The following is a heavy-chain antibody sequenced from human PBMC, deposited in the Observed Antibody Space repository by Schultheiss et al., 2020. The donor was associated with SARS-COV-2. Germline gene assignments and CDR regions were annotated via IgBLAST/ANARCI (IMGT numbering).Heavy chain of an antibody. V-gene: IGHV4-59*12. CDR3: ARAVMRNGAGAFDI. Sequence: SQTLSLTCTVSGGSISSYYWGWIRQPPGKGLEWIGSIYHSGSTNYNPSLKSRVTISVDTSKNQFSLKLSSVTAADTAVYYCARAVMRNGAGAFDIWGQGTMVTVSS. CDR1: GGSISSYY. D-gene: IGHD1-1*01. CDR2: IYHSGST. J-gene: IGHJ3*02.